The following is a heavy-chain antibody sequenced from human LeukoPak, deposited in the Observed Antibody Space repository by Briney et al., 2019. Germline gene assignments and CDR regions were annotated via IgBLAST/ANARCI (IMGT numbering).Heavy chain of an antibody. CDR1: GDSISSRTYY. V-gene: IGHV4-31*03. Sequence: TLSLTCSVSGDSISSRTYYWTWIRQHPEKGLEWIGYIWNSGSTNYNPALKSRVTISVDTSKNQFSLKLTSVTAADTAIYYCARDVSSMFPNWFDPWGQGILVIVSS. CDR3: ARDVSSMFPNWFDP. D-gene: IGHD6-6*01. J-gene: IGHJ5*02. CDR2: IWNSGST.